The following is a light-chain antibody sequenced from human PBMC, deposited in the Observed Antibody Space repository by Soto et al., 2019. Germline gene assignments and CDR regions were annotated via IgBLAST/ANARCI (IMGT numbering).Light chain of an antibody. CDR1: QSVSSN. CDR2: GAS. J-gene: IGKJ5*01. CDR3: QQYNNWTPMT. V-gene: IGKV3-15*01. Sequence: EIVMTQSPATLSVSPGERATLSCRASQSVSSNLAWYQQKPGQAPRLLIYGASTRATGIPARFSGSGSGTEFTLPISSLQSEDFAGYYCQQYNNWTPMTFGQGTRLEIK.